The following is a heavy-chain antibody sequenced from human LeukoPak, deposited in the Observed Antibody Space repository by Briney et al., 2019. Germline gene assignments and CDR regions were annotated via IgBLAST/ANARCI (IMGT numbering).Heavy chain of an antibody. J-gene: IGHJ6*02. Sequence: GRSLRLSCAASGFTLSNSGMYWVRQAPGKGLEWVTIIWFDENNKFYGDSVKGRFTISRDNSKNTLFLQMSDLRAEDTAVYYCARGEYHYGMDVWGQGTTVTVAS. D-gene: IGHD3-10*01. V-gene: IGHV3-33*01. CDR3: ARGEYHYGMDV. CDR1: GFTLSNSG. CDR2: IWFDENNK.